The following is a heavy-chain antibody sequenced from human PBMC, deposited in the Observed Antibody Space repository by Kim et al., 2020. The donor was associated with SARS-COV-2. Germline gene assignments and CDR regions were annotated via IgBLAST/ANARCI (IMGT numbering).Heavy chain of an antibody. CDR3: AKMWGYSYGSFDY. D-gene: IGHD5-18*01. CDR2: ISGSGGST. J-gene: IGHJ4*02. Sequence: GGSLRLSCAASGFTFSSYAMSWVRQAPGKGLEWVSTISGSGGSTYYADSVKGRFTISRDKSRNTLSVQMNSLRAEDTAVYYCAKMWGYSYGSFDYWGQGTLVTVSS. CDR1: GFTFSSYA. V-gene: IGHV3-23*01.